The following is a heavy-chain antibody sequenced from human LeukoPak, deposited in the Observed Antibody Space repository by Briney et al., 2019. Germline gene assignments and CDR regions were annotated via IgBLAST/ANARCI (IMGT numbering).Heavy chain of an antibody. CDR2: IYYSGST. CDR3: ARESWVTTVSYFDY. D-gene: IGHD4-17*01. Sequence: PSETLSPTCTVSGESISGFYWNWIRQPPGKGLEWIGYIYYSGSTNYNPSLKSRVTISVDTSKNQFSLKLSSVTAADTAVYYCARESWVTTVSYFDYWGQGTLVTVSS. V-gene: IGHV4-59*12. CDR1: GESISGFY. J-gene: IGHJ4*02.